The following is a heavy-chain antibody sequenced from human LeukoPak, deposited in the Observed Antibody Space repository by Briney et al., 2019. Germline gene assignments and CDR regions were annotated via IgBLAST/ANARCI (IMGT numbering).Heavy chain of an antibody. D-gene: IGHD6-19*01. CDR3: ATYSSDWYPDAFDI. J-gene: IGHJ3*02. Sequence: SQTLSLTCTVSGGSISSGYYYWSWIRHPPGKGLEWIGYIYYSGNTYYNPSLKSRVTISVDTSKNQFSLKLTSVTAADTAMYYCATYSSDWYPDAFDIWGQGTMVTVSS. V-gene: IGHV4-30-4*01. CDR2: IYYSGNT. CDR1: GGSISSGYYY.